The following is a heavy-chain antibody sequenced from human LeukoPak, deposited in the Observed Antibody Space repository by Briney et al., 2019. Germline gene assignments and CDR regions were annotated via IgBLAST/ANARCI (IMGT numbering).Heavy chain of an antibody. J-gene: IGHJ4*02. CDR1: GGSISSYY. CDR2: IYTSGST. Sequence: SETLSLTCTVSGGSISSYYWSWIRQPAGKGLEWLGRIYTSGSTNYNPSLKSRVTMSVDTSKNQFSLKLSSVTAADTAVYYWARVSVIVVVVAATPGRLFDYWGQGTLVTVSS. V-gene: IGHV4-4*07. CDR3: ARVSVIVVVVAATPGRLFDY. D-gene: IGHD2-15*01.